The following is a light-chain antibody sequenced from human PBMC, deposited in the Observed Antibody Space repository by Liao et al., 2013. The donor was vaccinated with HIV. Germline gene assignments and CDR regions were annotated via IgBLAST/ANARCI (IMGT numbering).Light chain of an antibody. J-gene: IGLJ1*01. CDR2: QDT. CDR1: ELRDKY. Sequence: SDELTQPSSVSVSPGQTASIACSGDELRDKYASWYQQRPGQSPVLVIYQDTKRPSGIPERFSGSNSGNTATLTISGTQAMDEADYYCQAWDSSTPLYVFGTGTKVTVL. CDR3: QAWDSSTPLYV. V-gene: IGLV3-1*01.